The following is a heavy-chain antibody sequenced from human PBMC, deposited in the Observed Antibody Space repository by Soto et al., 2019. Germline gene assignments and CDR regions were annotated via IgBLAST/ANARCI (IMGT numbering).Heavy chain of an antibody. Sequence: SETLSLTFTVSGGSISSYYWSWIRQPPGKGLEWIGHIYYSGSTNYNPSLKSRVTISVDTSKNQFSLKLSSVTAADKAVYYCARTLYSYGPRFDYWGQGTLVTVS. J-gene: IGHJ4*02. CDR1: GGSISSYY. D-gene: IGHD5-18*01. V-gene: IGHV4-59*01. CDR2: IYYSGST. CDR3: ARTLYSYGPRFDY.